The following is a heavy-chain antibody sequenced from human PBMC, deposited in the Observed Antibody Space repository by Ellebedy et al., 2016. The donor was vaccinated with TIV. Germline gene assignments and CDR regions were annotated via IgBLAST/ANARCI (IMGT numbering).Heavy chain of an antibody. CDR3: AREKVSSLDY. V-gene: IGHV3-21*01. J-gene: IGHJ4*02. CDR1: GFTFSSYT. CDR2: ISGYSSYV. Sequence: GGSLRLSCAASGFTFSSYTMNWVRQAPGKGLEWVSAISGYSSYVYYADSLKGRFTISRDNDKNSLYLQMTSLRAEDTAVYYCAREKVSSLDYWGQGTLVTVS. D-gene: IGHD3-16*02.